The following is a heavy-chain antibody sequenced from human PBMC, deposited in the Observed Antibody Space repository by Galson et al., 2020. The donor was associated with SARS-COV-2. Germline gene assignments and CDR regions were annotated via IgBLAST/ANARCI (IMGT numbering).Heavy chain of an antibody. D-gene: IGHD2-15*01. V-gene: IGHV3-30-3*01. J-gene: IGHJ4*02. Sequence: TGGSLRLSCAASGFTFSSYAMHWVRQAPGKGLEWVAVISYDGSNKYYADSVKGRFTISRDNSKNTLYLQMNSLRAEDTAVYYCARSLDGGYRESLDYWGQGTLVTVYS. CDR2: ISYDGSNK. CDR3: ARSLDGGYRESLDY. CDR1: GFTFSSYA.